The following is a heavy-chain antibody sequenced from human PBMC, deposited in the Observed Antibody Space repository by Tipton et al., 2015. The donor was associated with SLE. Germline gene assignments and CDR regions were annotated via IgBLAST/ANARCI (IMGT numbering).Heavy chain of an antibody. CDR1: GFTFSTSW. CDR2: INGDGSSI. J-gene: IGHJ2*01. V-gene: IGHV3-74*01. CDR3: AKEATLGWYFDL. Sequence: SLRLSCAASGFTFSTSWMHWVRQAPGKGLVWVSRINGDGSSISNADSVKGRFTISRDNSKNTLYLQINSLGADDTAVYDCAKEATLGWYFDLWGRGTLVTVS.